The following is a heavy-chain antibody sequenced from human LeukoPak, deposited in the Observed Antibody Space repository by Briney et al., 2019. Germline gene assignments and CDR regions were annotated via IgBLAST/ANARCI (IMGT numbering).Heavy chain of an antibody. CDR2: IYYSGST. V-gene: IGHV4-59*01. D-gene: IGHD3-10*01. CDR3: ARGLWFGDYYYYGMDV. Sequence: KSSETLSLTCTVSGGSISSYYWSWIRQPPGKGLEWIGYIYYSGSTNHNPSLKSRVTISVDTSKNQFSLKLSSVTAADTAVYYCARGLWFGDYYYYGMDVWGQGTTVTVSS. CDR1: GGSISSYY. J-gene: IGHJ6*02.